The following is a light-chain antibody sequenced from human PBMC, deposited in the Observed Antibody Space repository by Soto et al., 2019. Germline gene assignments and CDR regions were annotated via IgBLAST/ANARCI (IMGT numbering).Light chain of an antibody. Sequence: EIVLTQSPATLSLSPGERATLSCRASQSVSNYLAWYQQKPGQAPRLLIYDASTRATGIPARFSGSGSGTDFTLPISSLEPEDFAVYYCQQRSNWPLLTFGGGTKVEI. CDR2: DAS. CDR3: QQRSNWPLLT. V-gene: IGKV3-11*01. J-gene: IGKJ4*01. CDR1: QSVSNY.